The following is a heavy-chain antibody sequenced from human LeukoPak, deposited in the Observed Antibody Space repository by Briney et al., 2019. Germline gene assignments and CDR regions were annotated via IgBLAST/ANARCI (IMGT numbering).Heavy chain of an antibody. Sequence: PGGSLRLSCVASGFTFSTYSMNWVRQAPGKGLEWVSSISASRNYIYSADSFKGRFTISRDNTKNSLYLQMNSLTAEDTAVYYCAELGITMIGGVWGKGTTVTISS. CDR2: ISASRNYI. J-gene: IGHJ6*04. CDR3: AELGITMIGGV. CDR1: GFTFSTYS. V-gene: IGHV3-21*01. D-gene: IGHD3-10*02.